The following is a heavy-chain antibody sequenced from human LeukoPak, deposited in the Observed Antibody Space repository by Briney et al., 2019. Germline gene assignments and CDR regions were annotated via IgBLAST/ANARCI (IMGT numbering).Heavy chain of an antibody. CDR3: ARATLSGFSNS. CDR2: VIPILGTT. Sequence: SVKVSCKTSGGTFTSYGFSWVRQAPGQGLEWMGGVIPILGTTKYAQKFQGRVTITTDESTSTVYMKLNSLRSEDTAVYYCARATLSGFSNSWGQGTLVTVSS. V-gene: IGHV1-69*05. CDR1: GGTFTSYG. D-gene: IGHD6-13*01. J-gene: IGHJ4*02.